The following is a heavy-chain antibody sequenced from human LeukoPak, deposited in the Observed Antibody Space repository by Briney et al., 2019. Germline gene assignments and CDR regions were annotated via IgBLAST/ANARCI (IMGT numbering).Heavy chain of an antibody. Sequence: GGSLRLSCSASGFTFSSYSMNWVRQAPGKGLEWVSSISSSSSYIYYADSVKGRFAISRDNAKNSLYLQMNSLRAEDTAVYYCARDTAMATYNWFDPWGQGTLVTVSS. J-gene: IGHJ5*02. CDR3: ARDTAMATYNWFDP. CDR2: ISSSSSYI. CDR1: GFTFSSYS. D-gene: IGHD5-18*01. V-gene: IGHV3-21*01.